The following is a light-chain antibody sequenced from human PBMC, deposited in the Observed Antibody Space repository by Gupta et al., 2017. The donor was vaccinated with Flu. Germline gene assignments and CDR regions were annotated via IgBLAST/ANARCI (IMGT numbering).Light chain of an antibody. CDR1: QSVLYSSNNMNY. V-gene: IGKV4-1*01. Sequence: SLGERATISCTSSQSVLYSSNNMNYLAWYQLKPGQPPKLLISWASTRESGVPDRFSGSGSGTDFTLIISSLQAEDVAVYYCQQYDSIPLTFGGGTKVEIK. CDR3: QQYDSIPLT. CDR2: WAS. J-gene: IGKJ4*01.